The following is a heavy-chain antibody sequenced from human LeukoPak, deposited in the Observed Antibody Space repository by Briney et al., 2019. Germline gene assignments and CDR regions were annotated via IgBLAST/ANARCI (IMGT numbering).Heavy chain of an antibody. CDR2: MNPNSGNT. J-gene: IGHJ4*02. CDR1: GYTFTSYG. V-gene: IGHV1-8*02. D-gene: IGHD3-10*01. Sequence: GASVKVSCKASGYTFTSYGISWVRQAPGQGLEWMGWMNPNSGNTGYAQKFQGRITMARNTSISTAYMELSSLTSEDTAVYFCARRYDSGSYHLPHWGQGTLVTVSS. CDR3: ARRYDSGSYHLPH.